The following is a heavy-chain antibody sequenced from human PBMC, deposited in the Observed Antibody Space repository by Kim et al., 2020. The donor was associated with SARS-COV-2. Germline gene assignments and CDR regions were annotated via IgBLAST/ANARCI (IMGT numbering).Heavy chain of an antibody. J-gene: IGHJ2*01. V-gene: IGHV4-34*01. Sequence: SETLSLTCGVYGGSFSGYYWTWIRQPPGKGLEWIGEINHRGSTNYNPSLKSRVTISVDTSKKKFSLILTSVTAADTAVFYCARGANSLRRPFDLWGRGTLVTVSS. CDR2: INHRGST. CDR3: ARGANSLRRPFDL. CDR1: GGSFSGYY. D-gene: IGHD2-21*01.